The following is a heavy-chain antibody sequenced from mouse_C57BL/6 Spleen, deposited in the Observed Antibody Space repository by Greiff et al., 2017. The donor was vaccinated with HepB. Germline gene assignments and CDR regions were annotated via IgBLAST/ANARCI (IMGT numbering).Heavy chain of an antibody. D-gene: IGHD1-1*01. Sequence: EVQWVESGGDLVKPGGSLKLSCAASGFTFSSYGMSWVRQTPDKRLEWVATISSGGSYTYYPDSVKGRFTISRDNAKNTLYLQMSSLKSEDTAMYYCARHYYGSSRYFDVWGTGTTVTVSS. CDR2: ISSGGSYT. V-gene: IGHV5-6*01. CDR1: GFTFSSYG. CDR3: ARHYYGSSRYFDV. J-gene: IGHJ1*03.